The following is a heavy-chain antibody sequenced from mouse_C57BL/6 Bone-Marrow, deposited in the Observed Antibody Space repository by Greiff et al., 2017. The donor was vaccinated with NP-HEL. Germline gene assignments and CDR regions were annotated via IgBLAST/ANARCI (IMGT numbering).Heavy chain of an antibody. V-gene: IGHV5-6*01. CDR1: GFTFSSYG. CDR2: ISSGGSYT. J-gene: IGHJ3*01. D-gene: IGHD2-14*01. Sequence: EVQVVESGGDLVKPGGSLKLSCAASGFTFSSYGMSWVRQTPDKRLEWVATISSGGSYTYYTDSVKGRFTISRDNAKNTLYLQMSSLKSEDTAMYYCARQGGVRRSRSWFAYWGQGTLVTVSA. CDR3: ARQGGVRRSRSWFAY.